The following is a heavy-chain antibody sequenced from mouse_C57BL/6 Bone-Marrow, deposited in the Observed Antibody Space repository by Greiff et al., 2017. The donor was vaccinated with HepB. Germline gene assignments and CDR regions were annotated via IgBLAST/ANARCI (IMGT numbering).Heavy chain of an antibody. CDR1: GFTFSSYG. V-gene: IGHV5-6*01. D-gene: IGHD1-1*01. J-gene: IGHJ3*01. CDR3: ARHGYYGSSYTGFAY. Sequence: EVKLVESGGDLVKPGGSLKLSCAASGFTFSSYGMSWVRQTPDKRLEWVATISSGGSYTYYPDSVKGRFTISRDNAKNTLYLQMSSLKSEDTAMYYCARHGYYGSSYTGFAYWGQGTLVTVSA. CDR2: ISSGGSYT.